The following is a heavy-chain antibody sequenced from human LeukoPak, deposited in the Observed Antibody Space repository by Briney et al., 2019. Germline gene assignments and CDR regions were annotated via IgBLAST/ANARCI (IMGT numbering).Heavy chain of an antibody. D-gene: IGHD3-10*01. CDR1: GYTFSYFW. CDR3: ARTLDYGSASTRYSDV. V-gene: IGHV5-51*01. CDR2: IYPGDSDT. Sequence: GESLQISCQGSGYTFSYFWVAWVRPMPGKGLEWMGVIYPGDSDTRYSPSFQGQVTISADESINTAYLQWSSLKASDTATYYCARTLDYGSASTRYSDVWGKGARVIVSS. J-gene: IGHJ6*04.